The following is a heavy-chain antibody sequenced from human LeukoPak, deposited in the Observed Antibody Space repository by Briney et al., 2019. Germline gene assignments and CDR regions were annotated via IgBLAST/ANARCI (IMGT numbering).Heavy chain of an antibody. V-gene: IGHV1-3*01. CDR1: GYTLTSYA. CDR3: ARGKATVPSFSFDY. CDR2: INPGNGNT. J-gene: IGHJ4*02. D-gene: IGHD3-16*01. Sequence: ASVKVSCKASGYTLTSYAMHWVRQAPGQGLEWMGWINPGNGNTQHSQRFKGRVTITRDTSASTAYMELSSLTSEDTAMYYCARGKATVPSFSFDYWGQGILVTVSS.